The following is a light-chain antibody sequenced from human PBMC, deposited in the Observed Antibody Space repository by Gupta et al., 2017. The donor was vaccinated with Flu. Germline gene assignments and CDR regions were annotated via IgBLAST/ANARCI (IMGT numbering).Light chain of an antibody. Sequence: ITISCTGTSSDDGGYKYVSWYQQHPGNAPKLMIYEVSNRPSGVSNRFSGSKTGNTASLTISGLQAEDEADYYSSSYTSSGVIFGGGTKLTVL. CDR3: SSYTSSGVI. CDR1: SSDDGGYKY. V-gene: IGLV2-14*01. J-gene: IGLJ2*01. CDR2: EVS.